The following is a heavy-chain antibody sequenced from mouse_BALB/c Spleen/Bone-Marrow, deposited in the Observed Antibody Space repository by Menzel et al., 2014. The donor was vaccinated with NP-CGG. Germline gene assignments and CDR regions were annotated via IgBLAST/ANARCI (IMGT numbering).Heavy chain of an antibody. CDR1: GFAFSSYD. Sequence: EVNVVESGGGLVKPGGSLKLSCAASGFAFSSYDMSWVRQTPEKRLEWVATISSGGSYTYYPDSVKGRFTSSRDNARNTLYLQMSSLRSEDTALFYCARRDRLRRGYFDVWGAGTTVTVSS. J-gene: IGHJ1*01. CDR2: ISSGGSYT. V-gene: IGHV5-9*02. D-gene: IGHD2-2*01. CDR3: ARRDRLRRGYFDV.